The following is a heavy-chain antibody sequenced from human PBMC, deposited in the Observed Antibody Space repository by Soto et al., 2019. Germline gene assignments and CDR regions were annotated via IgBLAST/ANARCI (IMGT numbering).Heavy chain of an antibody. D-gene: IGHD6-19*01. Sequence: QVQLVESGGGVVQPGRSLRLPCAASGFTFSSYGMHWVRQAPGKGLEWVAVMYYDGSDEYYADSVKGRFTISRDNSKNTLYLQMNGLRAEDTAIYYCAKDYSSTSYGINYWGQGTLVSVSS. J-gene: IGHJ4*02. CDR1: GFTFSSYG. CDR3: AKDYSSTSYGINY. CDR2: MYYDGSDE. V-gene: IGHV3-33*06.